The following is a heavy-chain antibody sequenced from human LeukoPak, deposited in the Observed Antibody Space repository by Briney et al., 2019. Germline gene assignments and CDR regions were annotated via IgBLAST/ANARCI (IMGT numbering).Heavy chain of an antibody. CDR1: GYSISSGYY. CDR2: IYHSGST. D-gene: IGHD6-19*01. CDR3: ARHGVPGTAVAGVHWFDP. J-gene: IGHJ5*02. V-gene: IGHV4-38-2*01. Sequence: SETLSLTCAVSGYSISSGYYWGWIRQPPGKGLEWIGSIYHSGSTYYNPSLKSRVTISVDTSKNQFSLKLSSVTAADTAVYYCARHGVPGTAVAGVHWFDPWGQGTLVTVSS.